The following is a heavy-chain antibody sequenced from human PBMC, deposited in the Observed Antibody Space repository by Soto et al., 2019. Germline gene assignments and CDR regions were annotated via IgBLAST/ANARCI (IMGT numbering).Heavy chain of an antibody. V-gene: IGHV3-21*01. D-gene: IGHD2-2*01. J-gene: IGHJ4*02. Sequence: GGSLRLSCAASEFTFSTYGMNWVRQAPGKGLEWVSSISSGSSYIYYADSVKGRFTISRDNTKNSLYLQMNSLRAEDTAIYYCARGCTSCPIDYWGQGTLVTVSS. CDR3: ARGCTSCPIDY. CDR1: EFTFSTYG. CDR2: ISSGSSYI.